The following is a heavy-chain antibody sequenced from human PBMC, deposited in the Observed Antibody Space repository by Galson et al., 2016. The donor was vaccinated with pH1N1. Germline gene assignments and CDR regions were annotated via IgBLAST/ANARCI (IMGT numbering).Heavy chain of an antibody. CDR2: IYWNDDT. CDR3: AHSTYGDYSGYSQH. V-gene: IGHV2-5*01. Sequence: PALVKPTQTLTLTCTFSGFSLRTSGVGVGWIRQPPGKALEWLVVIYWNDDTRYSPPLKSRLTLTKDTSKNQVVLTMPNMDPVDTATYYCAHSTYGDYSGYSQHWGQGTLVTVSS. J-gene: IGHJ1*01. D-gene: IGHD4-17*01. CDR1: GFSLRTSGVG.